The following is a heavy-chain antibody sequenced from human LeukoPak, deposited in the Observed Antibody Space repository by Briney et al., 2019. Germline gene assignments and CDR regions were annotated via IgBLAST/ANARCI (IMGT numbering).Heavy chain of an antibody. Sequence: SETLSLTCTVSGGCISSYYWSWIRQPPGKGLEWIGYIYYSGSTNYNPSLKSRVTISVDTSKNQFSLKLSSVTAADTAVYYCARSRPVHAFDIWGQGTMVTVSS. V-gene: IGHV4-59*01. CDR1: GGCISSYY. CDR2: IYYSGST. D-gene: IGHD6-6*01. J-gene: IGHJ3*02. CDR3: ARSRPVHAFDI.